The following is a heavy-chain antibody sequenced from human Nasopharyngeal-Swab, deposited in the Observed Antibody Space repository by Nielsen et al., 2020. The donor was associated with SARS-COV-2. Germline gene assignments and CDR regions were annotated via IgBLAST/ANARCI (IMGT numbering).Heavy chain of an antibody. J-gene: IGHJ6*04. Sequence: GESLKISCAASGFTFDDYTMHWVRQAPGKGLECFSLISWDGGSTYYADSVKGRFTISRDNSKNTLYLQMNSLRAEDKAVYYCAKSPITMVRGVIIASYYYYGMDVWGKGTTVTVSS. D-gene: IGHD3-10*01. CDR1: GFTFDDYT. CDR2: ISWDGGST. CDR3: AKSPITMVRGVIIASYYYYGMDV. V-gene: IGHV3-43*01.